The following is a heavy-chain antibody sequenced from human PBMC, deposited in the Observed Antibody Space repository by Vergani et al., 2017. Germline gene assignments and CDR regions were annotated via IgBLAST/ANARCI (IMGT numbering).Heavy chain of an antibody. CDR2: IKSDGSIT. CDR3: ARARCSETCYMSNGRDS. CDR1: GFSFNSYW. J-gene: IGHJ5*01. V-gene: IGHV3-74*03. D-gene: IGHD2-15*01. Sequence: DVHLAESGGGFFQPGGSLRLSCSASGFSFNSYWMHWVRQVPGKGLLWVSRIKSDGSITAYADSVKGRFTISRDNAQNTLYLQMNSLRVEDTGVYYCARARCSETCYMSNGRDSWGQGTLVTVSS.